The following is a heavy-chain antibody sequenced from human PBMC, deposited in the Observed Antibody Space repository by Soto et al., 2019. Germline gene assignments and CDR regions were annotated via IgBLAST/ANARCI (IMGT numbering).Heavy chain of an antibody. D-gene: IGHD6-13*01. J-gene: IGHJ1*01. CDR2: IYWNDDK. Sequence: QITLKESGPTLVKPTQTLTLTCTFSGFSLSTSGVGVGGIRQPPGKALEWLALIYWNDDKRYSPSLKSRLTITKDTSKNQVVLTMTNMDPVDTATYYCARGSSSWYPEYFQHWGQGTLVTVSS. CDR3: ARGSSSWYPEYFQH. V-gene: IGHV2-5*01. CDR1: GFSLSTSGVG.